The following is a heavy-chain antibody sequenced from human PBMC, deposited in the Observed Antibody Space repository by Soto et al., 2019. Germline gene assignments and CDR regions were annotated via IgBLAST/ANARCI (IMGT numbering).Heavy chain of an antibody. J-gene: IGHJ4*02. CDR2: IDPSDSYT. CDR1: GYSFTSYW. V-gene: IGHV5-10-1*01. Sequence: GESLKISCKGSGYSFTSYWISWVRQMPGKGLEWMGRIDPSDSYTNYSPSFQGHVTISADKSITTAYLQWSSLKASDTAMYYCASLHIAEADNDHWGQGALITVSS. CDR3: ASLHIAEADNDH. D-gene: IGHD6-19*01.